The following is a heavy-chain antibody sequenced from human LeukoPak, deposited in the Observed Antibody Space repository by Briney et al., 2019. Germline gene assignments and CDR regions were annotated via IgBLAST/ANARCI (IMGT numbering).Heavy chain of an antibody. V-gene: IGHV1-18*01. CDR2: ISAYNGNT. CDR1: GYTFTIYG. CDR3: ARDLGRITMVQGVIPGIDY. J-gene: IGHJ4*02. D-gene: IGHD3-10*01. Sequence: GASVTVSCKASGYTFTIYGISWVRQAPGQGLEWMGWISAYNGNTNYAQKLQGRGPMTTDTSTSTAYMELRSLRSDDTAVYDCARDLGRITMVQGVIPGIDYGGQGTLVTVSS.